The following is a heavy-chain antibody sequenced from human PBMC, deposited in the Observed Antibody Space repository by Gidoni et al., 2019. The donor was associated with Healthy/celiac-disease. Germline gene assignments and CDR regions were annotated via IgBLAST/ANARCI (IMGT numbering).Heavy chain of an antibody. Sequence: QVQLVQSGAEVKKPGSSVKVSCKASGGTFSSYAISWVRQAPGQGLEWMGRIIPILGIANYAQKFQGRVTITADKSTSTAYMELSSLRSEDTAVYYCARDRGSGWYSRGYYYYYGMDVWGQGPTVTVSS. V-gene: IGHV1-69*04. J-gene: IGHJ6*02. CDR1: GGTFSSYA. D-gene: IGHD6-19*01. CDR3: ARDRGSGWYSRGYYYYYGMDV. CDR2: IIPILGIA.